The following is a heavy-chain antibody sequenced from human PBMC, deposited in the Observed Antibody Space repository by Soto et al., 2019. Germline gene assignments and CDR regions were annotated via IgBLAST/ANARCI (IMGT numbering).Heavy chain of an antibody. CDR2: IYWNDDK. V-gene: IGHV2-5*01. Sequence: QITLKESGPTLVKPTQTLTLTCTFSGFSLSTSGAGVGWIRQPPGKALEWLAIIYWNDDKRYSPSLKIRLTITKDTSKNQVVLTVANMDPVDTATYYCAHRMSTTSFEYWGQGTLVTVSS. D-gene: IGHD1-7*01. CDR1: GFSLSTSGAG. J-gene: IGHJ4*02. CDR3: AHRMSTTSFEY.